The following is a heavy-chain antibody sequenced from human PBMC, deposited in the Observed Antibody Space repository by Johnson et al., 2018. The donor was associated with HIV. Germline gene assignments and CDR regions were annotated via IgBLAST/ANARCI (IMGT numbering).Heavy chain of an antibody. CDR2: ITGGGDNT. J-gene: IGHJ3*02. CDR1: GLTFSNYA. CDR3: ATHLTDYGDTLTDDAFDI. D-gene: IGHD4-17*01. Sequence: AQLVESGGGLVQPGGSLGLSCAASGLTFSNYAMSWVLHTPGKGLEWVAVITGGGDNTYYADSVKGRFTISRDNSKNTLYLQINSLKAEDTAVYDCATHLTDYGDTLTDDAFDIWGQGTMVTVSS. V-gene: IGHV3-23*04.